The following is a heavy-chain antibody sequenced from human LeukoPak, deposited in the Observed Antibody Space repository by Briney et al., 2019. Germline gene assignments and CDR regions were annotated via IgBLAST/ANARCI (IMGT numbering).Heavy chain of an antibody. D-gene: IGHD4-23*01. CDR1: GFTLSSYW. V-gene: IGHV3-74*01. CDR2: INSDGSIT. CDR3: VRDTVRWYVFDY. J-gene: IGHJ4*02. Sequence: GGSLRLSCAASGFTLSSYWMHWVRQAPGKGLAWVSRINSDGSITNYTDSVKGRFTISRDNAKNTLYLQMNSLRVEDTAVYYCVRDTVRWYVFDYWGQGTLVTVSS.